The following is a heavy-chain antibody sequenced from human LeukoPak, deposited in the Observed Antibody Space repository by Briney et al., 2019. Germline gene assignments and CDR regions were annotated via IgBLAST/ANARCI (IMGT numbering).Heavy chain of an antibody. D-gene: IGHD4-17*01. CDR3: ARTVYGDYGDWFDP. CDR1: GFTFSSYW. CDR2: IKQDGSEK. V-gene: IGHV3-7*01. Sequence: GGSLRLSCAASGFTFSSYWMSWVRQAPGKGLEWVANIKQDGSEKYYVDSVKGRFTISRDNAKNSLYLQINSLRAEDTAMYYCARTVYGDYGDWFDPWGQGTLVTVSS. J-gene: IGHJ5*02.